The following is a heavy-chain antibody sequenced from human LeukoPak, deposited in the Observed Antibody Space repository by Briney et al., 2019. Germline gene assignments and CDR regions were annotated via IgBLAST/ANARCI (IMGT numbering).Heavy chain of an antibody. Sequence: GGSLRLSCAASGFTFSSYAMSWVRQAPGKGLEWVSAISGSGGSTYYADSVKGRFTISRDNSKNTLYLQMNSLRAEDTAVYYCARAKGRYREFYYYGMDVWGQGTTVTVSS. V-gene: IGHV3-23*01. D-gene: IGHD3-10*01. J-gene: IGHJ6*02. CDR2: ISGSGGST. CDR3: ARAKGRYREFYYYGMDV. CDR1: GFTFSSYA.